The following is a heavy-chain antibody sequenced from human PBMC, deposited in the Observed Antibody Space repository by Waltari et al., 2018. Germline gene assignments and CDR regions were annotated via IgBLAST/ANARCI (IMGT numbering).Heavy chain of an antibody. Sequence: QVQLQESGPGLVKPSETLSLTCTVSPGSIRSFYWSWIRLPPGKGLEWIGYIYHSGITIYHPSLKSRVTIGVDTAKNQFSLKRRSVTAADTAVYYCARTAPPYSNAAYGGWSDPWGQGTLVTVSS. CDR1: PGSIRSFY. J-gene: IGHJ5*02. V-gene: IGHV4-59*08. CDR2: IYHSGIT. CDR3: ARTAPPYSNAAYGGWSDP. D-gene: IGHD4-4*01.